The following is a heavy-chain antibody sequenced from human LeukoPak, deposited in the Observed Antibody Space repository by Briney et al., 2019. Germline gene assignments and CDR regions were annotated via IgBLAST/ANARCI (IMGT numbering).Heavy chain of an antibody. V-gene: IGHV3-30*18. D-gene: IGHD3-3*01. J-gene: IGHJ4*02. Sequence: PGGSLRLSCAASGFTFSSYGMHWVRQAPGKGLEWVAVISYNGSNKYYADSVKGRFTISRDNSKNTLYLQMNSLRAEDTAVYYCAKDSYDFWSGYYDYWGQGTLVTVPS. CDR1: GFTFSSYG. CDR2: ISYNGSNK. CDR3: AKDSYDFWSGYYDY.